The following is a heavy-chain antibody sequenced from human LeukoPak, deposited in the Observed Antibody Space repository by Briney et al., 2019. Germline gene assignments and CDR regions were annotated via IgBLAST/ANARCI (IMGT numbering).Heavy chain of an antibody. CDR3: AREASLG. CDR1: GFDFSASS. CDR2: IRASSSLI. J-gene: IGHJ3*01. V-gene: IGHV3-48*04. Sequence: GGSLRLSCVASGFDFSASSFNYIRQAPGKGLEWVSYIRASSSLISSADSVRGRFTISRDDAKKSVFLQMHSLRADDTAVYYCAREASLGWGQGTVVTVSS.